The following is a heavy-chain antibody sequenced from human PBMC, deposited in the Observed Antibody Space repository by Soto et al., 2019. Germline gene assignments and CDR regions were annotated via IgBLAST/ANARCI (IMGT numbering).Heavy chain of an antibody. D-gene: IGHD3-9*01. Sequence: SETLSLTCTVSDDFISSYYWNWIRQPAGKGLEWIGRVPTSGATNYNPSRETRVTMSVDTSKKQFSLKLTSVTAADTAVYFCARADYEILTGSYAMDVWGQGTTVTVSS. CDR1: DDFISSYY. CDR3: ARADYEILTGSYAMDV. J-gene: IGHJ6*02. CDR2: VPTSGAT. V-gene: IGHV4-4*07.